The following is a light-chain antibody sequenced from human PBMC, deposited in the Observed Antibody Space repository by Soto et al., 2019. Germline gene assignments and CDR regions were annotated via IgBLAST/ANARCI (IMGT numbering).Light chain of an antibody. Sequence: EVVVTQSPSTLSLYTGERATLSCRASQSVIRYLAWYQQRPGQAPRLLIYDASYRATGIPARFSGSGSGTDFTLTISSLEPEDFAVYYCQHYVSPPITFGKGTRLGIK. V-gene: IGKV3-11*01. CDR3: QHYVSPPIT. CDR2: DAS. CDR1: QSVIRY. J-gene: IGKJ5*01.